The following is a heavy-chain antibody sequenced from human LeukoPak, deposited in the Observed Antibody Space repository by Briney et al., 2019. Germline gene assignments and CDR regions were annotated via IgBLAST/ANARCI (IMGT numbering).Heavy chain of an antibody. Sequence: GGSLRLSCAASGFTFSSYSMNWVRQAPGKGLEWVSSISSSSSYIYYADSVKGRFTISRDNAKNSLYLQMNSLRAEDTAVYYCATQIVVVLSTDNAFDIWGQGTMVTVSS. J-gene: IGHJ3*02. CDR2: ISSSSSYI. CDR1: GFTFSSYS. D-gene: IGHD2-15*01. V-gene: IGHV3-21*01. CDR3: ATQIVVVLSTDNAFDI.